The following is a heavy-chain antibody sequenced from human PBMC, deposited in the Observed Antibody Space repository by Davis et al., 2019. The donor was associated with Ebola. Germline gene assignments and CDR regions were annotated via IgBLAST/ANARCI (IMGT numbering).Heavy chain of an antibody. CDR2: IRSDGSSI. CDR3: ARDGIYCSGGSCYPFGMDV. Sequence: HTGGSLRLSCAASGFTFSTYSMNWVRQAPGKGLVWVSRIRSDGSSISYADSVKGRFTISRDNAKNTLYLQMNSLRAEDTAVYYCARDGIYCSGGSCYPFGMDVWGQGTTVTVSS. D-gene: IGHD2-15*01. J-gene: IGHJ6*02. CDR1: GFTFSTYS. V-gene: IGHV3-74*01.